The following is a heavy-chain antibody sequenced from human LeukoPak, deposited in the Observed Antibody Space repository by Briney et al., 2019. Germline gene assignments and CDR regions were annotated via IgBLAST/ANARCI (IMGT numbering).Heavy chain of an antibody. CDR2: IYYSGST. CDR1: GGSISSYY. V-gene: IGHV4-59*08. CDR3: ARGSAHSWGYFDY. Sequence: PSETLSLTCTVSGGSISSYYWSWIRQPPGKGLEWIGYIYYSGSTNYNPSLKSRVTISVDTSKNQFSLKLSSVTAADTAVYYCARGSAHSWGYFDYWGQGTLVTVSS. J-gene: IGHJ4*02. D-gene: IGHD6-13*01.